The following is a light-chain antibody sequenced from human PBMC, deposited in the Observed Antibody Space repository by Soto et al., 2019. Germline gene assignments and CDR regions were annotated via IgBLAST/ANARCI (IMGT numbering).Light chain of an antibody. J-gene: IGKJ5*01. CDR3: KQFNNYPIT. Sequence: DIQMTQSPSTLSASVGARVTITCRASESIDSWLAWHQQKPGRAPKLVISKASSLESGVQSRFSGSGFGTEFTLTIRSLQPEDFATYYCKQFNNYPITVGQGTRVEIK. CDR1: ESIDSW. V-gene: IGKV1-5*03. CDR2: KAS.